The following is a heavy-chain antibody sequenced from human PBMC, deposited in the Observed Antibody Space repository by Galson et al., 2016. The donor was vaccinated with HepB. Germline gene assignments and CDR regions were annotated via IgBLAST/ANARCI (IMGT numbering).Heavy chain of an antibody. V-gene: IGHV1-69*13. CDR3: ATQERGFVEMATTIDAFES. D-gene: IGHD5-12*01. CDR2: FIPILGTS. J-gene: IGHJ3*02. Sequence: SVKVSCKASGGYFSRYAFSWVRQAPGQGLEWMGGFIPILGTSNYAQKFQGRVTIIADDSTSTTYMELTSLRSEDTAVYYCATQERGFVEMATTIDAFESWGQGTMVAVSS. CDR1: GGYFSRYA.